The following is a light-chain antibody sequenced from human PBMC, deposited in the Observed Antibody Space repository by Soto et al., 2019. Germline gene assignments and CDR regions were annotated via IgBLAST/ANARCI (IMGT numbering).Light chain of an antibody. V-gene: IGLV2-14*01. CDR3: SSYTSTNTVI. CDR2: EVS. CDR1: SSDVGGYIY. Sequence: QSVLTQPRSVSGSPGQSVTISCTGTSSDVGGYIYVSWYQQHPDKAPKLMIYEVSNRPSGVSNRFSGSKSGNTASLTISGLQAEDEADYYCSSYTSTNTVIFGGGTKLTVL. J-gene: IGLJ2*01.